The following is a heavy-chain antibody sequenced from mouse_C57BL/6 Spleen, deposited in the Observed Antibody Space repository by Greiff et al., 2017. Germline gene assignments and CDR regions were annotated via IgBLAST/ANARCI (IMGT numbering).Heavy chain of an antibody. CDR1: GYTFTDYY. D-gene: IGHD1-1*01. V-gene: IGHV1-22*01. CDR2: INPNNGGT. CDR3: ARRSSEAKFAY. Sequence: EVKLMESGPELVKPGASVKMSCKASGYTFTDYYMHWVKQSHGKSLEWIGYINPNNGGTSYNQKFKGKATLTVNKSSSTAYMELRSLTSEDSAVYYCARRSSEAKFAYWGQGTLVTVSA. J-gene: IGHJ3*01.